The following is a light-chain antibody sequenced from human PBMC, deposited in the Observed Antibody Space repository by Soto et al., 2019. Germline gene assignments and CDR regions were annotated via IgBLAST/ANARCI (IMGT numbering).Light chain of an antibody. CDR3: QQYASSRT. V-gene: IGKV3-20*01. CDR2: GAS. J-gene: IGKJ1*01. Sequence: VGLTQSPGTLSLSPGERATLSCRASQSVTNNYLAWFQQKPGQAPRLLMYGASSRATGIPDRFSGSGSGTDFTLTITRLEPEDFAVYYCQQYASSRTFGQGTKVDIK. CDR1: QSVTNNY.